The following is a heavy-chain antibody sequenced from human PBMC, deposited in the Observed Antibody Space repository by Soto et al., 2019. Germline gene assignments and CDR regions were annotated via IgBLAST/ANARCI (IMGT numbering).Heavy chain of an antibody. V-gene: IGHV4-31*03. CDR2: IYYTGST. Sequence: QVQLQESGPGLVKPSQTLSLTCSVSGGSINTDDFYWTWIRQHPSKGLEWIGYIYYTGSTYFNPSLKSRITMSLDTSENQFSLNVNSVTAADTAVYFCARKSAMRDYWYFDLWGRGTLVTVSS. J-gene: IGHJ2*01. CDR1: GGSINTDDFY. CDR3: ARKSAMRDYWYFDL.